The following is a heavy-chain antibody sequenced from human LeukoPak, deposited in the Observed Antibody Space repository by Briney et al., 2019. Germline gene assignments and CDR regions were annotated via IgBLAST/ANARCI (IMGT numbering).Heavy chain of an antibody. Sequence: GGSLRLSCAASGFTFSSYAMCWVRQAPGKGLQWVSSITRSGDNTYYADSVKGRFTISRDNTKNTLHLQVNSLRAEDTAVYYCVRGSSANYDTGGQGTLVTVSS. CDR1: GFTFSSYA. J-gene: IGHJ5*02. V-gene: IGHV3-23*01. CDR3: VRGSSANYDT. D-gene: IGHD4/OR15-4a*01. CDR2: ITRSGDNT.